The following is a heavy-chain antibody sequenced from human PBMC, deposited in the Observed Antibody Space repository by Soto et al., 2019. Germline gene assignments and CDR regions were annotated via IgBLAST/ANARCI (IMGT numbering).Heavy chain of an antibody. CDR1: GFSFSSYN. J-gene: IGHJ4*02. D-gene: IGHD1-26*01. CDR2: ISGSGDTV. CDR3: VCGSYSLTNY. Sequence: EVQLVESGGGLVQPGGSLRLSCAASGFSFSSYNMNWVRQAPGKGLEWVSYISGSGDTVYYADSVRGRFTISRDNARFSLYLQMDSLRDEDTAVYYCVCGSYSLTNYSGQGALVTVSS. V-gene: IGHV3-48*02.